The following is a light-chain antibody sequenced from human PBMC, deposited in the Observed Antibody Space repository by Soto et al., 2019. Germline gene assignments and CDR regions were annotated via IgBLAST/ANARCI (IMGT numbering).Light chain of an antibody. CDR2: EGT. V-gene: IGLV2-23*01. CDR3: CSYAGSSTYV. CDR1: SSDVGSYNL. Sequence: QSVLTQPASVSGSPGQSITIACTGTSSDVGSYNLVSWYQHHPNKAPKLMIYEGTKRPLGVSNRFSGSKSGNTASLTISGLQAEDEADYYCCSYAGSSTYVFGTGTKVTVL. J-gene: IGLJ1*01.